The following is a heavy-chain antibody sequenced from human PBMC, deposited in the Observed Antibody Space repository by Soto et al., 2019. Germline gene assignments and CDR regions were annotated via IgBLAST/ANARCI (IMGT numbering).Heavy chain of an antibody. V-gene: IGHV4-39*01. J-gene: IGHJ5*02. D-gene: IGHD6-19*01. CDR2: IYYSGST. CDR1: GGSINSSSYF. CDR3: ARHYSSGSRNWFDP. Sequence: SETLSLTCSVSGGSINSSSYFWGWVRQPPGKGLEWIGSIYYSGSTYYNPSLRSRVTISVDTSKDQFSLKLSSVTAADTAVFYCARHYSSGSRNWFDPWGQGTLVTVS.